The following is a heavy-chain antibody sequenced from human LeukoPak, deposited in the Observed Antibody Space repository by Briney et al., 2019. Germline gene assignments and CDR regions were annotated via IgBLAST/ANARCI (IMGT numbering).Heavy chain of an antibody. J-gene: IGHJ6*03. D-gene: IGHD5-12*01. CDR3: ARTLYSGYDHALQYYYYYYMDV. V-gene: IGHV1-3*03. CDR2: INAGNGNT. Sequence: ASVKVSCKASGYTFTSYAMHWVRQAPGQRLEWMGWINAGNGNTKYSQEFQGRVTITRDTSASTAYMELSSLRSDDMAVYYCARTLYSGYDHALQYYYYYYMDVWGKGTTVTVSS. CDR1: GYTFTSYA.